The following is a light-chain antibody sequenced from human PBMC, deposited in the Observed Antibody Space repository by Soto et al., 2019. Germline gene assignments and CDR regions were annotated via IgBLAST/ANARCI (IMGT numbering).Light chain of an antibody. Sequence: ENQMNQSPSTVSGSVGDRVTMTCRASQTISSWLAWYQQKPGKAPKLLIYKASTLKSGVPSRFSGSGSGTEFTLTISSLQPDDFATYYCQHYNSYSEAFGQGTKV. V-gene: IGKV1-5*03. CDR3: QHYNSYSEA. CDR2: KAS. CDR1: QTISSW. J-gene: IGKJ1*01.